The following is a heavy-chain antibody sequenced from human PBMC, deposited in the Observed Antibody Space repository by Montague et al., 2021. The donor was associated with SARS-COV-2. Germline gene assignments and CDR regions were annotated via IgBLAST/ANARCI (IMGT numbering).Heavy chain of an antibody. D-gene: IGHD5-12*01. CDR2: LYYTGTA. Sequence: SETLSLTCTVSGGSFSRSDYHWGWIRQSPGKGLEWIVSLYYTGTAYYNPSLKSRVDTSVDTTRNQFSLRLSSVTAADTAVYYCARTVDSRSAGIFQHWGQGTLVTVSS. CDR1: GGSFSRSDYH. CDR3: ARTVDSRSAGIFQH. J-gene: IGHJ1*01. V-gene: IGHV4-39*01.